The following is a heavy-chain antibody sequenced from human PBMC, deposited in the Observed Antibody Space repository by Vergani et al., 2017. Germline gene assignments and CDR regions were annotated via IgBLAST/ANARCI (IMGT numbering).Heavy chain of an antibody. CDR3: ASGYCGGGSCLLGWSYGMDV. V-gene: IGHV3-23*01. J-gene: IGHJ6*02. Sequence: EVQLLQSGGGVIQPGGSVRLSCAASGFTFSACPMTWVRQAPGKGLEWVSAISARYPSTYYADSVKGRFTISRDNSKNMLYLQMSSLRAEDTAVYYCASGYCGGGSCLLGWSYGMDVWGRGATVTVSS. CDR2: ISARYPST. CDR1: GFTFSACP. D-gene: IGHD6-25*01.